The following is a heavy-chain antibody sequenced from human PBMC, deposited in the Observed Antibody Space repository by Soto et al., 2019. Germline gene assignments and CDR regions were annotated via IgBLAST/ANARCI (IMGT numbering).Heavy chain of an antibody. Sequence: SGPTVVNPTQTLTLTCTFSGFSLSANGMRVNWIRQPPGNALECLARIDWDDDKFYSTCLKTRLTISKDTSKSQVVLTMTNMDPEDTATYYCARSPGVSLAGAFDSWGQGTLVTVSS. V-gene: IGHV2-70*04. J-gene: IGHJ4*02. CDR1: GFSLSANGMR. D-gene: IGHD6-19*01. CDR3: ARSPGVSLAGAFDS. CDR2: IDWDDDK.